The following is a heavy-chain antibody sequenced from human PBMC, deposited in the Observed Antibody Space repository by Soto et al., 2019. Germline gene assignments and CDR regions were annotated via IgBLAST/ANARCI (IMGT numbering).Heavy chain of an antibody. D-gene: IGHD2-15*01. V-gene: IGHV3-30*03. CDR1: GFTFSSYG. CDR2: ISYDGSNK. J-gene: IGHJ4*02. CDR3: ARDRRKVVVAVPFDY. Sequence: QVQLVESGGGVVQPGRSLRLSCAASGFTFSSYGMHWVRQAPGKGLEWVAVISYDGSNKYYADSVQGRFTISRENSKNTPYLLMNSLRAEATAVYYCARDRRKVVVAVPFDYLGQGTLVTVSS.